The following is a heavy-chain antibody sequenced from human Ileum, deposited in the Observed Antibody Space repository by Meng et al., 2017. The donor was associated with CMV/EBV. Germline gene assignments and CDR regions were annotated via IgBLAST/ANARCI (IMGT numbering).Heavy chain of an antibody. D-gene: IGHD3-22*01. J-gene: IGHJ4*02. CDR3: ASADDSSGYCFDY. Sequence: HVQVQESRSGPEETTEDLSLTVTGTGAANTVYDCSRLRQRDGNGLGCNGLVYTSRNTDSNPAHKCQVTMSIDTYKNKFSLKMSFVTVTATAMDYCASADDSSGYCFDYWGQGTLVTASS. V-gene: IGHV4-4*07. CDR1: GAANTVYD. CDR2: VYTSRNT.